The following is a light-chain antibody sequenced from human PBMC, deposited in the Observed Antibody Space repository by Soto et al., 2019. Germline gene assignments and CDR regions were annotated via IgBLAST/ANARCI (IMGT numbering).Light chain of an antibody. Sequence: DIVMTQSPDSLAVSLGERATIYCKSSQSVLYSSNNKNYLTWYQQKPGQPPKLLIYWASTRESGVPDRFSGSGSGTDFTLTISSLQAEDVEVYYCQQHYNIPFTFGPGTKVDI. V-gene: IGKV4-1*01. CDR3: QQHYNIPFT. CDR1: QSVLYSSNNKNY. CDR2: WAS. J-gene: IGKJ3*01.